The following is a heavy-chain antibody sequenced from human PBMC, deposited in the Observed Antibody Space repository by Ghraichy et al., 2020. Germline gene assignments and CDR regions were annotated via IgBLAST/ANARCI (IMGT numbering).Heavy chain of an antibody. CDR1: GFTFADYA. D-gene: IGHD1-26*01. Sequence: GGSLRLSCAASGFTFADYAMHWVRQAPGKGLEWVSVISWNSRDIGYADSVKGRFTISRDNAKNALYLQMNSLRPEDTALYYCAKDMSESLVEDSYYCMDVWAQGPTVPV. CDR2: ISWNSRDI. CDR3: AKDMSESLVEDSYYCMDV. V-gene: IGHV3-9*01. J-gene: IGHJ6*02.